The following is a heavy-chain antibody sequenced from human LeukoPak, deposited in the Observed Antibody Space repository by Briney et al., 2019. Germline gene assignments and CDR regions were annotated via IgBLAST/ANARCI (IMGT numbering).Heavy chain of an antibody. CDR2: IYYSGST. Sequence: SETLSLTCTVSGGSISSSSYYWGWIRQPPGKGLEWIGSIYYSGSTYYNPSLKSRVTISVDTSKNPFSLKLSSVTAADTAVYYCVHSSGYYSVDYWGQGTLVTVSS. CDR1: GGSISSSSYY. CDR3: VHSSGYYSVDY. J-gene: IGHJ4*02. D-gene: IGHD3-22*01. V-gene: IGHV4-39*01.